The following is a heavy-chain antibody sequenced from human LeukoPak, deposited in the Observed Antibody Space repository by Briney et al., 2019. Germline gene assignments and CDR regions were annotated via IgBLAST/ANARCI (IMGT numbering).Heavy chain of an antibody. J-gene: IGHJ4*02. V-gene: IGHV4-39*07. D-gene: IGHD5-24*01. CDR1: GGSISSSSYY. CDR3: AGARDGYNPDFDY. Sequence: PSGTLSLTCTVSGGSISSSSYYWGWIRQPPGTGLEWIGSIYYSGSTYYNPSLKSRVTISVDTSKNQFSLKLSSVTAADTAVYYCAGARDGYNPDFDYWGQGTLVTVSS. CDR2: IYYSGST.